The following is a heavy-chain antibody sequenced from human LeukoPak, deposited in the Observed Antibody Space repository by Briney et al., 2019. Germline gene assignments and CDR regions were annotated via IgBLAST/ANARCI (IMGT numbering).Heavy chain of an antibody. CDR2: ISGSGGST. V-gene: IGHV3-23*01. D-gene: IGHD3-22*01. J-gene: IGHJ3*02. CDR3: AKDPYYYDSSGYYGDAFDI. Sequence: GGSLRLSCAASGFTFSSYAMSWVRQAPGKGLEWVSAISGSGGSTYYADSVKGRFTIYRDNSKNTLYLQMNSLRAEDTAVYYCAKDPYYYDSSGYYGDAFDIWGQGTMVTVSS. CDR1: GFTFSSYA.